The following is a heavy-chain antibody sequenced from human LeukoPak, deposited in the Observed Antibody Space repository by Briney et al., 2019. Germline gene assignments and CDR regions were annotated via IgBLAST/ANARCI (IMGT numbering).Heavy chain of an antibody. CDR3: AKDGTSYYYIYY. Sequence: GGSLRLSCAASEFSVGSNYMTWVRQAPGKGLEWVSAISGSGGSTYYADSVKGRFTISRDDSKNTLYLQMNSLRGDDTAVYYCAKDGTSYYYIYYWGQGTLVTVSS. CDR1: EFSVGSNY. CDR2: ISGSGGST. J-gene: IGHJ4*02. D-gene: IGHD2/OR15-2a*01. V-gene: IGHV3-23*01.